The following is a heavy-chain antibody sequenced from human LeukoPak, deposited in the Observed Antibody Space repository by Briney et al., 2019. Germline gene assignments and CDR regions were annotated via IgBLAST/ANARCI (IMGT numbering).Heavy chain of an antibody. CDR2: ISYDGSNK. V-gene: IGHV3-30-3*01. Sequence: QPGGSLRLSCAASGFTFSSYAMHWVRQAPGKGLEWVAVISYDGSNKYYADSVKGRFTISRDNSKNTLYLQMNSLRAEDTAVYYCGGDSSGWYDPLGYWGQGTLVTVSS. CDR3: GGDSSGWYDPLGY. D-gene: IGHD6-19*01. J-gene: IGHJ4*02. CDR1: GFTFSSYA.